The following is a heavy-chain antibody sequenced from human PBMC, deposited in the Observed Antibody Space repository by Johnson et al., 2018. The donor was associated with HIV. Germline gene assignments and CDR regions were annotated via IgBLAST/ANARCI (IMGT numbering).Heavy chain of an antibody. CDR3: TTDRAAARDAFDI. CDR1: GFTFSDYY. Sequence: VQLVESGGGVVQPGGSLRLSCAASGFTFSDYYMSWIRQAPGKGLEWVGRIKSKTDGGTTDYAAPVKGRFTISRDDSKNTLYLQMNSLKTEDTAVYYCTTDRAAARDAFDIWGQGTMVTVSS. J-gene: IGHJ3*02. D-gene: IGHD6-13*01. V-gene: IGHV3-15*01. CDR2: IKSKTDGGTT.